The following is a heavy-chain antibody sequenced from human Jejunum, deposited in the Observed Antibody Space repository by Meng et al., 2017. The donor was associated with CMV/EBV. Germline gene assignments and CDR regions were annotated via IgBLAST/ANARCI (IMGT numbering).Heavy chain of an antibody. V-gene: IGHV3-53*01. CDR2: IYSGGST. J-gene: IGHJ6*02. CDR3: ARALGYCSSTSCSYYYYGMDV. Sequence: NYMSWVRQATGKGLEWVSVIYSGGSTYYADSVKGRFTISRDNSKNTLYLQMNSLRAEDTAVYYCARALGYCSSTSCSYYYYGMDVWGQGTTVTVSS. CDR1: NY. D-gene: IGHD2-2*01.